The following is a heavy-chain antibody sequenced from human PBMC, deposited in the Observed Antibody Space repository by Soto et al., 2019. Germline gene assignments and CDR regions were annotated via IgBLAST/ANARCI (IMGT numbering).Heavy chain of an antibody. V-gene: IGHV1-2*04. D-gene: IGHD6-19*01. Sequence: ASVTVCCKASVYTFTGYYRQCVRQAPGQGLEWMGWINPNSGGTNYAQKFQGWVTMTRDTSISTACMELSRLRSDDTAVYYCARDSSGWYSLDYWGQGTLVTVS. CDR2: INPNSGGT. CDR1: VYTFTGYY. J-gene: IGHJ4*02. CDR3: ARDSSGWYSLDY.